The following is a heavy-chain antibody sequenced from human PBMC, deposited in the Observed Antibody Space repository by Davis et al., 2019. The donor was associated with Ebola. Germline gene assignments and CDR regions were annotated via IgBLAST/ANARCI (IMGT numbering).Heavy chain of an antibody. D-gene: IGHD6-19*01. CDR3: ARGRPGWWRDNWFDP. J-gene: IGHJ5*02. CDR2: ISAYNGNT. CDR1: GYTFTSYG. V-gene: IGHV1-18*01. Sequence: AASVKVSCKASGYTFTSYGISWVRQAPGQGLEWMGWISAYNGNTNYAQKLQGRVTMTTDTSTSTAYMELRSLRSDDTAVYYCARGRPGWWRDNWFDPWGQGTLVTVSS.